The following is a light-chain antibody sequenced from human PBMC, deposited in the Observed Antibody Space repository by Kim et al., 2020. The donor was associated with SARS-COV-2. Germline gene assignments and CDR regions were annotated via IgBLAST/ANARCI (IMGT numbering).Light chain of an antibody. J-gene: IGKJ2*01. CDR1: QSISNY. CDR3: QHYERSPYT. Sequence: SVSPGERATRSCRASQSISNYLAWYQQKPGRAPRLLIYGASNRATGIPDRISGSGSGTDFTLTINRLEREDVAVYYCQHYERSPYTFGQGTKLGI. CDR2: GAS. V-gene: IGKV3-20*01.